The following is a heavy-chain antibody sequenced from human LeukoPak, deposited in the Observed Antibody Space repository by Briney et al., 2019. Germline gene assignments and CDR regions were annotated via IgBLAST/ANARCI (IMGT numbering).Heavy chain of an antibody. D-gene: IGHD3-22*01. CDR1: GYSFTTYF. Sequence: ASVKVSCKASGYSFTTYFIHWVRQAPGQGLEWLGLVNPSTGSTKYAQKFQGRVTITADESTSTAYMELSSLRSEDTAVYYCARDRNVTMIVVVIPGSGWFDPWGQGTLVTVSS. CDR2: VNPSTGST. CDR3: ARDRNVTMIVVVIPGSGWFDP. V-gene: IGHV1-46*01. J-gene: IGHJ5*02.